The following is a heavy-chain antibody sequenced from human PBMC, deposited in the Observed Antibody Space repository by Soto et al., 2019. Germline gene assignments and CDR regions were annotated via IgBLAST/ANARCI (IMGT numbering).Heavy chain of an antibody. CDR3: ARHIPSAWYCSSTSCPERVDAFDI. CDR1: GYSFTSYW. D-gene: IGHD2-2*01. V-gene: IGHV5-51*01. CDR2: IYPGDSDT. J-gene: IGHJ3*02. Sequence: GESLKISCKGSGYSFTSYWIGWVRQMPGKGLEWMGIIYPGDSDTRYSPSFQGQVTISADKSISTAYLQWSSLKASDTAMYYCARHIPSAWYCSSTSCPERVDAFDIWGQGTMVTVSS.